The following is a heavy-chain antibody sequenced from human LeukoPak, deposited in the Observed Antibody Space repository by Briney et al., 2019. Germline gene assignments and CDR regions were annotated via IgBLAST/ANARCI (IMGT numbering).Heavy chain of an antibody. D-gene: IGHD4-23*01. Sequence: PSETLSLTCAVYGGSFSGYYWSWIRQPPGKGLEWIGEINHSGSTNYNPSLKSRVTISVDTSKNQFSLKLSSVTAADTAVYYCARVSIMDDYGGKNGLYYFDYWGQGTLVTVSS. CDR1: GGSFSGYY. V-gene: IGHV4-34*01. CDR2: INHSGST. CDR3: ARVSIMDDYGGKNGLYYFDY. J-gene: IGHJ4*02.